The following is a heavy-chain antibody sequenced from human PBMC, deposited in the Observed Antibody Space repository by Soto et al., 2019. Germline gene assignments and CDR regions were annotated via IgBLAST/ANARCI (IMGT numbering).Heavy chain of an antibody. D-gene: IGHD6-13*01. CDR1: GFAFSTYA. Sequence: GGSLRLSCAASGFAFSTYAMTWVRQAPGKGLEWVSVISGSGGSSYYAASVKGRFTISRDNSKNTVYLQMNGLRAEDTALYFCAKVTKRAAAGRYEYYKYGMDVWRQGTTVTVSS. J-gene: IGHJ6*02. CDR3: AKVTKRAAAGRYEYYKYGMDV. V-gene: IGHV3-23*01. CDR2: ISGSGGSS.